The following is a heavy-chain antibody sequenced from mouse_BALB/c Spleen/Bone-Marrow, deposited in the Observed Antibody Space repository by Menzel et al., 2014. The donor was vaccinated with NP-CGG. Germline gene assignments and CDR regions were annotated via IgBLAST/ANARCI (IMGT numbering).Heavy chain of an antibody. D-gene: IGHD2-10*02. V-gene: IGHV1-4*01. J-gene: IGHJ4*01. Sequence: QVQLKDSGAELARPGASVKMSCKASGYTSTSYTMHWVKQRPGQGLEWIGYINPSSGYTNYNQKFKDKATLTADKSSSTAYMQLSSLTSEDSAVYYCAYGNYGYAMDYWGQGTSVTVSS. CDR2: INPSSGYT. CDR3: AYGNYGYAMDY. CDR1: GYTSTSYT.